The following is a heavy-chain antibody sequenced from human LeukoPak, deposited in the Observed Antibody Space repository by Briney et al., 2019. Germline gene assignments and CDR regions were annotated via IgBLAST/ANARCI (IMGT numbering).Heavy chain of an antibody. CDR3: ARSRWLQSSYFDY. Sequence: SETLSLTCTVSGDSISNYYWNWIRQPPGKGLEWIGSIYYSGSTYYNPSLKSRVTISVDTSKNQFSLRLSSVTAADTAVYYCARSRWLQSSYFDYWGQGTLVTVSS. V-gene: IGHV4-39*01. J-gene: IGHJ4*02. D-gene: IGHD5-12*01. CDR2: IYYSGST. CDR1: GDSISNYY.